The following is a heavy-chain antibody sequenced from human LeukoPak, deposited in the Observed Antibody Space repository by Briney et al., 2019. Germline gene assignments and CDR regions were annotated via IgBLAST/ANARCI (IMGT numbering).Heavy chain of an antibody. CDR3: ARRGGYSSWYGRGYNWFDP. Sequence: SETLSLTCTVSGGSISSYYWSWIQQPPGKGLEWIGYIYYSGSTNYNPSLKSRVTISVDTSKNQFSLKLSSVTAADTAVYYCARRGGYSSWYGRGYNWFDPWGQGTLVTVSS. CDR2: IYYSGST. J-gene: IGHJ5*02. CDR1: GGSISSYY. D-gene: IGHD6-13*01. V-gene: IGHV4-59*12.